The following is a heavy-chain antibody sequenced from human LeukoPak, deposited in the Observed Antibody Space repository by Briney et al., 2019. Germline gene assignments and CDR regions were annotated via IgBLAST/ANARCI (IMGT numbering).Heavy chain of an antibody. Sequence: SETLSLTCTVSGGSISSGSYYWIWIRQPAGKGLEWIGRIYTSGSTNYNPSLKSRVTISVDTSKNQFSLKLSSVTAADTAVYYCARGGAGYKNFDYWGQGTLVTVSS. CDR3: ARGGAGYKNFDY. D-gene: IGHD5-24*01. CDR2: IYTSGST. V-gene: IGHV4-61*02. J-gene: IGHJ4*02. CDR1: GGSISSGSYY.